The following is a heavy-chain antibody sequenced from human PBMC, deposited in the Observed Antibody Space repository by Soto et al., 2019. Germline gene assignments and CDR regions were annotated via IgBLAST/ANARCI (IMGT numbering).Heavy chain of an antibody. CDR1: GFTFSSYW. V-gene: IGHV3-74*01. J-gene: IGHJ2*01. Sequence: EVQLVESGGGLVQPGGSLRLSCAASGFTFSSYWMHWVRQAPGMGLVWVSRINSDGSSTSYADSVKGRFTISRDNAKNTLYLQMNILRVEDTGVYYCARVGSLNWYFDLWGRGTLVTVSS. D-gene: IGHD1-26*01. CDR2: INSDGSST. CDR3: ARVGSLNWYFDL.